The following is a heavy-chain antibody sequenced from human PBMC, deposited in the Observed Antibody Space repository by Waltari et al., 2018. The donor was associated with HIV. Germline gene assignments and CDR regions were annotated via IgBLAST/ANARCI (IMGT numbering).Heavy chain of an antibody. CDR2: SIPLFGEA. V-gene: IGHV1-69*01. D-gene: IGHD3-22*01. J-gene: IGHJ6*02. CDR3: ARVPDRSGYQRYAMDV. CDR1: GVPVSSSD. Sequence: QVPLVQSGAEVKKPGSSLKVPCKASGVPVSSSDSSGVRQAPGQGLEWMGASIPLFGEANYAQKFQGRLTITADESTSTAYMELSSLRSEDTAVYYCARVPDRSGYQRYAMDVWGQGTTVTVS.